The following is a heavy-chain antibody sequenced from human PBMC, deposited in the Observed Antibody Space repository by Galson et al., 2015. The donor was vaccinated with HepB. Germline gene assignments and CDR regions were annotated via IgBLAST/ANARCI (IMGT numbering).Heavy chain of an antibody. CDR2: ISYDGSNK. J-gene: IGHJ3*02. CDR1: GFTFSSYG. V-gene: IGHV3-30*18. CDR3: AKGRGWQPNDAFDI. Sequence: SLRLSCAASGFTFSSYGMHWVRQAPGKGLEWVAVISYDGSNKYYADSVKGRFTISRDNSKNTLYLQMNSLRAEDTAVYYCAKGRGWQPNDAFDIWGQGTMVTVSS. D-gene: IGHD6-19*01.